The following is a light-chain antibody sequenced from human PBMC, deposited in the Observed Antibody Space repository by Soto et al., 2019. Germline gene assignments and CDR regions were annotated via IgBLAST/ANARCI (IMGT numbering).Light chain of an antibody. V-gene: IGLV2-14*01. Sequence: QSALTQPASVSGSPGQSITISCTGTSSDVGGYNYVSWFQQHPGKAPKLMIYEISYRPSGVSNRFSGSKSGNTASLTISGLQAEDEADYSCTSYTIINTWVFGGGTKLTVL. CDR3: TSYTIINTWV. J-gene: IGLJ3*02. CDR2: EIS. CDR1: SSDVGGYNY.